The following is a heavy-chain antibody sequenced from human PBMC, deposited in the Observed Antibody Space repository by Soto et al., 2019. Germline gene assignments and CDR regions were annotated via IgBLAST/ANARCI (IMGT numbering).Heavy chain of an antibody. J-gene: IGHJ4*02. Sequence: GGSLRLSCAASGFTFSSYGMHWVRQAPGKGLEWVAVIWYDGSNKYYADSVKGRFTISRDNSKNTLYLQMNSLRVEDTAVYYCARDNPLDDYGDFDPGHFDYWGQGTLVTVSS. CDR1: GFTFSSYG. D-gene: IGHD4-17*01. CDR3: ARDNPLDDYGDFDPGHFDY. CDR2: IWYDGSNK. V-gene: IGHV3-33*01.